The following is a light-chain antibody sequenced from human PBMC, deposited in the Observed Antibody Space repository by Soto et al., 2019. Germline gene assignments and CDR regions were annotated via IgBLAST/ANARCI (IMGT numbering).Light chain of an antibody. V-gene: IGKV1-39*01. CDR3: QQTYSPLWA. Sequence: DIPMTQSPSSLSASVGDRVTITCRASQSISTYLAWFRQRPEKAPELLIYAASSLQSGVPSRFSGSGSRTDFTLTISSLQPEDFATYYCQQTYSPLWAFGQGTKVEIK. CDR1: QSISTY. CDR2: AAS. J-gene: IGKJ1*01.